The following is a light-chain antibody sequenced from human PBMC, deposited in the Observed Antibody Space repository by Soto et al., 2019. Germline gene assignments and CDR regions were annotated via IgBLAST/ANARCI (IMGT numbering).Light chain of an antibody. CDR3: QQRSNWPPVI. Sequence: EIVLTQSPATLSLSPGERATLSCRASQSVSSYLAWYQQKPGQAPRLLIYDACNRATGIPARFSGSGSGTDFTLAISSLEPEDFAIYYCQQRSNWPPVIFGGGTKVEIK. CDR1: QSVSSY. V-gene: IGKV3-11*01. CDR2: DAC. J-gene: IGKJ4*01.